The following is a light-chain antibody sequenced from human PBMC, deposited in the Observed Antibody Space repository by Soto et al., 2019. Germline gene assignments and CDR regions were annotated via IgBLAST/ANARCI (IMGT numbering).Light chain of an antibody. V-gene: IGKV4-1*01. CDR2: WXS. J-gene: IGKJ1*01. Sequence: DIVITQSPVSLSVSLRERATIQCXSSQLVVYPSKNENYLASXQQNPGXTPKXXXDWXSKREAGGPDRLSGSGSGTDFTLTISSLQTEYVAVYYCQQYYTTTWTFGQGTKVDIK. CDR3: QQYYTTTWT. CDR1: QLVVYPSKNENY.